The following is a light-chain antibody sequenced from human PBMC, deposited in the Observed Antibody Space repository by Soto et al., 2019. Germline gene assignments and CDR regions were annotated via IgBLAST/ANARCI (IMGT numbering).Light chain of an antibody. J-gene: IGLJ1*01. Sequence: SYELTQPPSVSVAPGKTARITCWGNNIGSKSVHWYQQKPGQAPVLVIYYDSDRPSGIPERFSGCNSGNTATLTISRVEAGDEADYYCQVWDSSSDHYVFGTGTKVTVL. CDR3: QVWDSSSDHYV. CDR2: YDS. CDR1: NIGSKS. V-gene: IGLV3-21*04.